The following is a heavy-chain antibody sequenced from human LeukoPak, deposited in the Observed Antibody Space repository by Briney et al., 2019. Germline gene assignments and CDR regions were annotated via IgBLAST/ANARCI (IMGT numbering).Heavy chain of an antibody. D-gene: IGHD3-10*01. J-gene: IGHJ6*02. CDR3: AKDQITMVRGALYGMDV. CDR2: ISYDGSNK. CDR1: GFTFSSYG. Sequence: PGGSQTLSCAASGFTFSSYGVHWVRQAPGKGLEWVAVISYDGSNKYYADSVKGRFTISRDNSKNTLYLQMNSLRAEDTAVYYCAKDQITMVRGALYGMDVWGQGTTATVSS. V-gene: IGHV3-30*18.